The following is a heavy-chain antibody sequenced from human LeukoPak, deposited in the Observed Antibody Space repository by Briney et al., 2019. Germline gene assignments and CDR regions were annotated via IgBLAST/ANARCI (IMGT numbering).Heavy chain of an antibody. V-gene: IGHV1-2*06. CDR1: GYTFTGYY. J-gene: IGHJ4*02. D-gene: IGHD3-22*01. CDR2: INPNSGGT. CDR3: AISFPARDSSGYYDPYYFDY. Sequence: ASVKVSCKASGYTFTGYYMHWVRQAPGQGLEWMRRINPNSGGTNYAQKFQGRVTMTRDTSISNAYMELSRSRSDDTAVYYCAISFPARDSSGYYDPYYFDYWGQGTLVAVSS.